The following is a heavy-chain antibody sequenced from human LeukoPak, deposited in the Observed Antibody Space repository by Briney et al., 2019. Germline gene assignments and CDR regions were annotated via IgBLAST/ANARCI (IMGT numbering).Heavy chain of an antibody. V-gene: IGHV4-59*01. CDR2: IYYIGTT. CDR3: AREGYGSGSSHFMDV. D-gene: IGHD3-10*01. CDR1: GVPITSYF. J-gene: IGHJ6*03. Sequence: TSETLSLTCTVSGVPITSYFWTWIRQAPGKGLEWIGYIYYIGTTNYNPSLKSRATMSVDMSKNQFSLKLTSVTAADTAVYYCAREGYGSGSSHFMDVWGTGITVTVSS.